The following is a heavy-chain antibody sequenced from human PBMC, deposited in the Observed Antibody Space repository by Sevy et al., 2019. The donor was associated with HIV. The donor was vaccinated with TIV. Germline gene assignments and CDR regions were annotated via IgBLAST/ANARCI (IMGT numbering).Heavy chain of an antibody. D-gene: IGHD2-8*02. CDR1: GGSINSGAHY. V-gene: IGHV4-31*03. CDR2: VYYTGNS. Sequence: SETLSLTCTVSGGSINSGAHYWSWIRQHPGKGLEWIGYVYYTGNSYYNPSLKSRVTISVDTSKNQFSLKLSSVTAADTAVYYCAIAVLSWYYMDVWGKGTTVTVSS. J-gene: IGHJ6*03. CDR3: AIAVLSWYYMDV.